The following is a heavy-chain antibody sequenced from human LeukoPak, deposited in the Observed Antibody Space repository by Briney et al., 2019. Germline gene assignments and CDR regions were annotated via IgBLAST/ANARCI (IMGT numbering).Heavy chain of an antibody. D-gene: IGHD3-16*01. CDR3: ARDRGGLAFDI. Sequence: SETLSLTCTVSGGSFSSYYWTWIRQPPGKGLEWIGYIDHSGSTNYNPSLKSRVSISSDTSKNQFSLELSSVTAADTAVYYCARDRGGLAFDIWGQGTMVTVSS. CDR1: GGSFSSYY. CDR2: IDHSGST. J-gene: IGHJ3*02. V-gene: IGHV4-59*01.